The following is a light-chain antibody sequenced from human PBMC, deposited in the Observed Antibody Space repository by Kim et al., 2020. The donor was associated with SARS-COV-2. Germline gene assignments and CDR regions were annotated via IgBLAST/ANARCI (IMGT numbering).Light chain of an antibody. J-gene: IGKJ4*01. CDR3: QQYITSPFT. V-gene: IGKV3-20*01. CDR1: QNIGNDY. CDR2: GAY. Sequence: LSPGDRATLSCRASQNIGNDYLAWYQQKPGQPPRLLIYGAYTRATAIPDTLTGSGSGTDFTLIISRLEPEDSAVYFCQQYITSPFTFGGGTKLEI.